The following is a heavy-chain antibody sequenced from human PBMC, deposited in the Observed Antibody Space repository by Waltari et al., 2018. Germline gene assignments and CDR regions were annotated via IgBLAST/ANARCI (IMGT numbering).Heavy chain of an antibody. J-gene: IGHJ3*02. V-gene: IGHV3-33*06. CDR1: GFTFSSYG. CDR3: AKDDYDSSGYYYGNAFDI. Sequence: GGGVVQPGRYLRLSCAASGFTFSSYGMHWVRQAPGKGLHWVAVIWYDGSNNYYADSVKGRFTIAIDNSKNTLYLQMNSLRAEDTAVYYCAKDDYDSSGYYYGNAFDIWGQGTMVTVSA. CDR2: IWYDGSNN. D-gene: IGHD3-22*01.